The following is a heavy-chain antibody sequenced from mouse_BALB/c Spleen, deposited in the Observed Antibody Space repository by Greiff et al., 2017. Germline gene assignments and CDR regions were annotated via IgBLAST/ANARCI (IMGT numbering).Heavy chain of an antibody. D-gene: IGHD2-1*01. V-gene: IGHV5-6-5*01. J-gene: IGHJ3*01. CDR2: ISSGGST. CDR1: GFTFSSYA. CDR3: ARGLGNYPAWFAY. Sequence: EVMLVESGGGLVKPGGSLKLSCAASGFTFSSYAMSWVRQTPEKRLEWVASISSGGSTYYPDSVKGRFTISRDNARNILYLQMSSLRSEDTAMYYCARGLGNYPAWFAYWGQGTLVTVSA.